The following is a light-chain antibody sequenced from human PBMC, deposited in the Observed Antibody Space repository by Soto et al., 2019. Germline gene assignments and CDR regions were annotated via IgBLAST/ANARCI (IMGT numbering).Light chain of an antibody. CDR3: SSYTSTNSL. Sequence: QSALTQPASVSGSPGESITISCTGTSSDVGGYNYVSWYQQHPGKAPKLLIYDVSNRPSGVSNRFSGSKSGNTAALTISRLQAEDEADHYCSSYTSTNSLFGGGTKRTVL. J-gene: IGLJ2*01. V-gene: IGLV2-14*03. CDR1: SSDVGGYNY. CDR2: DVS.